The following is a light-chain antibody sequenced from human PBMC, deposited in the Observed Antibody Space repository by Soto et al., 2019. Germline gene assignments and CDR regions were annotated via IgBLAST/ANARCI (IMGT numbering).Light chain of an antibody. Sequence: EIVLTQSPGTLSLSPGERATLSCRTSQSISSSFLAWYQQKPGQAPRLLICGVSSRATGIPDRFSGSGSGTDFTLNISRLEPEDFEVYYCQQRSNWPRTFGQGTKVDIK. CDR1: QSISSSF. CDR2: GVS. V-gene: IGKV3D-20*02. CDR3: QQRSNWPRT. J-gene: IGKJ1*01.